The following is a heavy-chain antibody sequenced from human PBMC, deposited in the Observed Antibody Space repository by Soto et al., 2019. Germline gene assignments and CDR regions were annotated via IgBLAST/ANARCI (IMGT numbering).Heavy chain of an antibody. Sequence: QITLKESGPTLVKPTETLTLTCSVSGFSLSTTGRTLGWIRQPPGKAPEWLALGGQYSPSLQSRVTFTKDTTKIQVVLTLTDMDRAYTGTYYCTLRQDSSRGPTYWGQGILFTVSS. D-gene: IGHD6-13*01. J-gene: IGHJ4*02. V-gene: IGHV2-5*01. CDR3: TLRQDSSRGPTY. CDR2: GG. CDR1: GFSLSTTGRT.